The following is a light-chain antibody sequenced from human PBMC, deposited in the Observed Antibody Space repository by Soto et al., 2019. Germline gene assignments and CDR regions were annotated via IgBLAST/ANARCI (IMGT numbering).Light chain of an antibody. CDR3: GSYTRSSTFV. J-gene: IGLJ1*01. CDR1: SSDVGDNNF. V-gene: IGLV2-14*01. Sequence: QSVLTQPASVPGSPGQSITISCTGTSSDVGDNNFVSWYQHHPGRAPKLMIYEVSDRPSGVSNRFSGSKSGNTASLTISGLQAEDEADYYCGSYTRSSTFVFGTGTKVTVL. CDR2: EVS.